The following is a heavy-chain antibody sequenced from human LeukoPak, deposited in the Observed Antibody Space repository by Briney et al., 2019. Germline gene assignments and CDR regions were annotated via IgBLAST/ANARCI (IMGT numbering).Heavy chain of an antibody. CDR1: GFTFSSYA. V-gene: IGHV3-23*01. D-gene: IGHD6-13*01. CDR3: AKDGAVEYSSSWYNPPDAFDI. Sequence: GGSLRLSCAASGFTFSSYAMSWVRQAPGKGLEWVSAISGSGGSTYYADSVKGRFTISRDNSKNTLYLQMNSLRAEDTAVYYCAKDGAVEYSSSWYNPPDAFDIWGQGTMVTVSS. CDR2: ISGSGGST. J-gene: IGHJ3*02.